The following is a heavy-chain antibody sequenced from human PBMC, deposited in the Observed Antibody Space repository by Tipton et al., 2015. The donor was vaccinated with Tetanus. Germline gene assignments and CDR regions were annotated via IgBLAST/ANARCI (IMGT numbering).Heavy chain of an antibody. Sequence: TLSLTCSVSGVSMSTTNYFWGWIRQPPGKPLEWIGSIYYSGNTFYNPSLQSRVTMSVDTSENQFSLKLSSVTAADTAVYYCARSDMVRGVNWFDPWGQGTLVTVSS. J-gene: IGHJ5*02. V-gene: IGHV4-39*07. CDR2: IYYSGNT. D-gene: IGHD3-10*01. CDR3: ARSDMVRGVNWFDP. CDR1: GVSMSTTNYF.